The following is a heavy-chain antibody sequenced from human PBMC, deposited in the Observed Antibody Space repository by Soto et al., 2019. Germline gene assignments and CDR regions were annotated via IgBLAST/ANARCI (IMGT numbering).Heavy chain of an antibody. CDR1: GGSISSYY. D-gene: IGHD5-18*01. CDR3: ARLLRGYSYGYFDY. Sequence: SETLSLTCTVSGGSISSYYWSWIRQPPGKGLEWIGYIYYSGSTNYNPSIKSRVTISVDTSKNQFSLKLSSVTAADTAVYYCARLLRGYSYGYFDYWGQGTLVTVSS. CDR2: IYYSGST. J-gene: IGHJ4*02. V-gene: IGHV4-59*08.